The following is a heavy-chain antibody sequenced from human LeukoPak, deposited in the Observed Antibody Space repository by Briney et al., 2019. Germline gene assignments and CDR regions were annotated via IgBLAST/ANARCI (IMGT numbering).Heavy chain of an antibody. CDR3: ARDPGYYGSGTRGAFDI. D-gene: IGHD3-10*01. CDR1: GGSISSYY. V-gene: IGHV4-4*07. Sequence: SETLSLTCTVSGGSISSYYWSWIRQPAGKGLEWIGRIYSSGSTNYNPSLKSRVTMSMDRSKNQFSLKLSSVTAADTAVYYCARDPGYYGSGTRGAFDIWGQGTMVTVSS. J-gene: IGHJ3*02. CDR2: IYSSGST.